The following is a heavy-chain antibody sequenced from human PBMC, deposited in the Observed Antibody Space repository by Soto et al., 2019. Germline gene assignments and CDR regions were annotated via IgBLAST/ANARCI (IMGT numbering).Heavy chain of an antibody. D-gene: IGHD6-19*01. CDR3: GNPGIAVVGNLFDP. CDR2: ISGSGGSR. CDR1: GFTFSSYV. J-gene: IGHJ5*02. Sequence: GGTLRLSCAASGFTFSSYVVSWVRQAPGKGLEWVSSISGSGGSRNYADSVKGRFTIARDNSKNTLYLQMNNLRGEDTALYYCGNPGIAVVGNLFDPWGQEPLVTVS. V-gene: IGHV3-23*01.